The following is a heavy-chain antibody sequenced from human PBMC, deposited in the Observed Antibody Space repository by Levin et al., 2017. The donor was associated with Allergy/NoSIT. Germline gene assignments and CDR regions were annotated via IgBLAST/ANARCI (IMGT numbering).Heavy chain of an antibody. Sequence: LTGGSLRLSCAASGFSFNSYGMSWVRQAPGKGLEWVSVISGSGGSTYYADSVKGRFTISRDNSKNTLYLQMDSLRAEDTALYYCAKDRNRMRLVVTAIDFWGQGTLVTVSS. CDR3: AKDRNRMRLVVTAIDF. J-gene: IGHJ4*02. D-gene: IGHD2-21*02. V-gene: IGHV3-23*01. CDR1: GFSFNSYG. CDR2: ISGSGGST.